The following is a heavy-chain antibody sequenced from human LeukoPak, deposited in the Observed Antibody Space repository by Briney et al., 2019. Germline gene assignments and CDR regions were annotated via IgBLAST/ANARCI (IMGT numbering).Heavy chain of an antibody. Sequence: ASVKVSCKASGYTFSDYYVHWVRQAPGQGLEWMGWINPNSGGTHYAQNFQGRVTMTRDTSISTAYMELSRLRSDDTAVYYCARGRVGATIYWFDPWGQGTLVTVSS. J-gene: IGHJ5*02. D-gene: IGHD1-26*01. CDR2: INPNSGGT. CDR1: GYTFSDYY. V-gene: IGHV1-2*02. CDR3: ARGRVGATIYWFDP.